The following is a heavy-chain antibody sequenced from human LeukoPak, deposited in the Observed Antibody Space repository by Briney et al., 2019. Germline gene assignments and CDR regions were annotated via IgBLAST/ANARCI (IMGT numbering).Heavy chain of an antibody. J-gene: IGHJ4*02. D-gene: IGHD6-19*01. CDR3: AKGDSGWYSFDY. V-gene: IGHV3-7*03. CDR1: GFTFSSYW. Sequence: GGSLRLSCAASGFTFSSYWMTWVRQAPGKGLEWVANIKEDGSKKNYVDSVKGRFTISRDNAKNSLYLQMNSLRAEDTAVYYCAKGDSGWYSFDYWGQGTLVTVSS. CDR2: IKEDGSKK.